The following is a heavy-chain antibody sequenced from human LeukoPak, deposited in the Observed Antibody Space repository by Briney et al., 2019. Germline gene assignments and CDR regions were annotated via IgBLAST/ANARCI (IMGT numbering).Heavy chain of an antibody. J-gene: IGHJ6*03. CDR1: GYMFSRLG. CDR3: AKEGDQFRGYLDA. V-gene: IGHV3-33*06. CDR2: IWHDGSVE. Sequence: GGSLRLSCTASGYMFSRLGMQWVRQAPGEGLEWVAMIWHDGSVEEYADSVKGRFTISRDNSQNTLYLQMNSLRDDDTAVYYCAKEGDQFRGYLDAWGKGTTVTVSS. D-gene: IGHD3-16*01.